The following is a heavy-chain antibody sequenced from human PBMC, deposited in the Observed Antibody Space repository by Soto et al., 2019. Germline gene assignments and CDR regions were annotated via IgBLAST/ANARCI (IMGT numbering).Heavy chain of an antibody. CDR3: EGIDYSTSAGV. V-gene: IGHV3-64D*09. CDR2: IRSDGGVT. J-gene: IGHJ6*02. CDR1: GVTFSNYA. D-gene: IGHD6-13*01. Sequence: GGSLRLSCSVAGVTFSNYAMHWVRQAPGKGLEYVSAIRSDGGVTYYADSVKGRLTISRDNSKNTLYLQMSSLRAEDTAVYFCEGIDYSTSAGVWGQGTTVTGSS.